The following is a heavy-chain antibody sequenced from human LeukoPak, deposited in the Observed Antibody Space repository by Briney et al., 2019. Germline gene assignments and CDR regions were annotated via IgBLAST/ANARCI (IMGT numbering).Heavy chain of an antibody. D-gene: IGHD3-22*01. V-gene: IGHV4-39*07. Sequence: SETLSLTCTVSGGSISSSSYYWGWIRQPPGKGLEWIGSIYYSGSTYYNPSLKSRVTISVDTSKNQLSLKLSSVTAADTAVYYCARDSGDSSGYYEDYWGQGTLVTVSS. J-gene: IGHJ4*02. CDR1: GGSISSSSYY. CDR3: ARDSGDSSGYYEDY. CDR2: IYYSGST.